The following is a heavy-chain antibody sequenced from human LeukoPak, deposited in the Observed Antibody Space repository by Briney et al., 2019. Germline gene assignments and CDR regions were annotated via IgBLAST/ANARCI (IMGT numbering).Heavy chain of an antibody. J-gene: IGHJ4*02. CDR2: INHSGST. Sequence: SETLSLTCAVYGESFSGYYWSWIRQPPGKGLEWIGEINHSGSTNYNPSLKSRVTISVDTSKNQFSLKLSSVTAADTAVYYCARVSWPPGSSWYYFDYWGQGTLVTVTS. D-gene: IGHD3-10*01. V-gene: IGHV4-34*01. CDR3: ARVSWPPGSSWYYFDY. CDR1: GESFSGYY.